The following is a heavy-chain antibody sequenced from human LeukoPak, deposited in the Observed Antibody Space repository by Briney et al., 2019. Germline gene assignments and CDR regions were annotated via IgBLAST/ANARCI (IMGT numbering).Heavy chain of an antibody. CDR3: AKDGMTTSKVY. CDR1: GISVSNDY. Sequence: GGSLRLSCAASGISVSNDYMSWVRQAPGKGLEWVSAISGSGGSTYYADSVKGRFTISRDNSKNTLYLQMNSLRAEDTAVYYCAKDGMTTSKVYWGQGTLVTVSS. D-gene: IGHD4-17*01. CDR2: ISGSGGST. J-gene: IGHJ4*02. V-gene: IGHV3-23*01.